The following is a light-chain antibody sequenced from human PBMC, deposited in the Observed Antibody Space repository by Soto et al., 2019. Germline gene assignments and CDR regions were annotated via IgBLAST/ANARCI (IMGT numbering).Light chain of an antibody. CDR2: GAS. CDR1: QSISNY. V-gene: IGKV1-39*01. Sequence: DIQMTQSPSSLSASVGDRVTITCRASQSISNYLNWYQQKPGLAPKLLIYGASSLHSGVPSRFSGSGSGTDFTLSISSLQPEDFATYYCQQTYSTPATFGQGTKVEIK. CDR3: QQTYSTPAT. J-gene: IGKJ1*01.